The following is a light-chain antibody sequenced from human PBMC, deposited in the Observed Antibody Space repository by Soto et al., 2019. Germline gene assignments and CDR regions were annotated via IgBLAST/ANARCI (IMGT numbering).Light chain of an antibody. CDR3: SSYAGDNFYV. CDR1: SSDVGGYNF. Sequence: QSALTQPPSASGSPGQSVTISCTGTSSDVGGYNFVSWYQHLPGKAPKLIIYDVGERPSGVPDRFSGSKSGNTASLTVSGLQAEDEADYYCSSYAGDNFYVFGPGTKLTVL. V-gene: IGLV2-8*01. J-gene: IGLJ1*01. CDR2: DVG.